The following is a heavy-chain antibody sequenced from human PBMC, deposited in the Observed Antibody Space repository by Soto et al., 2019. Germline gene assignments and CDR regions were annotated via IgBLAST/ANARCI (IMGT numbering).Heavy chain of an antibody. CDR1: GFTFSSYG. CDR3: AKDNCISTSCYRLYNWFDP. V-gene: IGHV3-30*18. D-gene: IGHD2-2*01. CDR2: ISYGGSNK. J-gene: IGHJ5*02. Sequence: GGSLRLSCAASGFTFSSYGMHWVRQAPGKGLEWVAVISYGGSNKYYADSVKGRFTISRDNSKNTLYLQMNNLRAEDTAVYYCAKDNCISTSCYRLYNWFDPWGQGTLVTVSS.